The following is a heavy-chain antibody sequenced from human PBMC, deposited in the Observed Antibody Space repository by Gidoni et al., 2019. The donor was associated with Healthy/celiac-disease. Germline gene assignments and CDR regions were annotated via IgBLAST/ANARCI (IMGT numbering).Heavy chain of an antibody. V-gene: IGHV4-4*02. J-gene: IGHJ5*02. Sequence: QVQLQESGPGLVKPSGTLSLTCAVSGGSISSSNWWSWVRQPPGKGLEWIGEIYHSGSTNYNPSLKSRVTISVDKSKNQFSLKLSSVTAADTAVYYCARVIGIAAAGSPGPSQPQLYNWFDPWGQGTLVTVSS. D-gene: IGHD6-13*01. CDR2: IYHSGST. CDR3: ARVIGIAAAGSPGPSQPQLYNWFDP. CDR1: GGSISSSNW.